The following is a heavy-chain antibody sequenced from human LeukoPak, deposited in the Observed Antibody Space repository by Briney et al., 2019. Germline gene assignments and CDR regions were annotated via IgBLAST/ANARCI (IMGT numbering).Heavy chain of an antibody. CDR2: IYHSGST. Sequence: SETLSLTCTVSGYSISSGHYWAWIRQPPGKGLEWIGSIYHSGSTYYNPSLKSRVTISVDTSKNQFSRKLRSVTAADTAVYYCARGYDGSGECYRNWYFDLCGRGTLVTVSS. V-gene: IGHV4-38-2*02. D-gene: IGHD3-22*01. CDR1: GYSISSGHY. J-gene: IGHJ2*01. CDR3: ARGYDGSGECYRNWYFDL.